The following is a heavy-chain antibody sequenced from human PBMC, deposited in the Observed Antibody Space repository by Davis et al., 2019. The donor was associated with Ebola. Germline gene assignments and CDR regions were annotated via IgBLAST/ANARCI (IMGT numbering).Heavy chain of an antibody. CDR3: ARSNYDILTGYPPGYFDY. Sequence: MPSETLSLTCAVSGGSISSINWWSGVREPAGPGLEWVCALYHSGSTNYNPSLKSRVTISVDKSKNQFSLKLSSVTAADTAVYYCARSNYDILTGYPPGYFDYWGQGTLVTVSS. J-gene: IGHJ4*02. D-gene: IGHD3-9*01. CDR2: LYHSGST. V-gene: IGHV4-4*02. CDR1: GGSISSINW.